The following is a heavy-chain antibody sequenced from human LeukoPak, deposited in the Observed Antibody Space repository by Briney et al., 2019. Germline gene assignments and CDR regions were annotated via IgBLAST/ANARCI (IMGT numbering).Heavy chain of an antibody. Sequence: GASVKVSCKASVYTFTGYYMHWVRQAPGQGLEWMGWINPNSGGTNYAQKFQGRVTMTRDTSISTAYMELSRLRSDDTAVYYCASEIAVAGTSLDYWGQGTLVTVSS. CDR3: ASEIAVAGTSLDY. J-gene: IGHJ4*02. V-gene: IGHV1-2*02. CDR2: INPNSGGT. CDR1: VYTFTGYY. D-gene: IGHD6-19*01.